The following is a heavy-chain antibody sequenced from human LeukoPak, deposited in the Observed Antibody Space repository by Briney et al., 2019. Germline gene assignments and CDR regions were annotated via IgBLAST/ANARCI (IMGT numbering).Heavy chain of an antibody. CDR2: INPDGGGT. D-gene: IGHD2-2*01. CDR3: ATDSVVVRNSMNAFDI. J-gene: IGHJ3*02. CDR1: GYTVTHNN. V-gene: IGHV1-2*02. Sequence: SFKGTCTGSGYTVTHNNIHWVRQATGQKIEWMGWINPDGGGTRYPQKFQGRVTMTRDTSITTAYMELYSLRSDDTAVYFCATDSVVVRNSMNAFDIWGQGTMVTVSS.